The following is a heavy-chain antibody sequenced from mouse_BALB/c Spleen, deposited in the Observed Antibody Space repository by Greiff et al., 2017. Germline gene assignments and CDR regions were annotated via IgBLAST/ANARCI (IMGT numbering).Heavy chain of an antibody. D-gene: IGHD3-1*01. Sequence: QVQLKESGAVLVRPGSSVKISCKASGYAFSSYWMNWVKQRPGQGLEWIGQIYPGDGDTNYNGKFKGKATLTADKSSSTAYMPLSSLTSEDSAVYFCARQPRASYAMDYWGQGTSVTVSS. CDR1: GYAFSSYW. V-gene: IGHV1-80*01. J-gene: IGHJ4*01. CDR3: ARQPRASYAMDY. CDR2: IYPGDGDT.